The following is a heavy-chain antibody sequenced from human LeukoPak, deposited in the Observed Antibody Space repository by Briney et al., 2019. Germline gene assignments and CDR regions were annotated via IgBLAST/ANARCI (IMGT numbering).Heavy chain of an antibody. V-gene: IGHV3-66*01. CDR2: IYSDGST. Sequence: GGSLRLSCAASGFTVSSNYMNWVRQAPGKGLEWVSLIYSDGSTYYADSVKGRFTISRDNSKNTLYLQMNSLRAEDTAVYYCARDLGYCSGSTCYVGYFDYWGQGTQVTVSS. D-gene: IGHD2-15*01. J-gene: IGHJ4*02. CDR3: ARDLGYCSGSTCYVGYFDY. CDR1: GFTVSSNY.